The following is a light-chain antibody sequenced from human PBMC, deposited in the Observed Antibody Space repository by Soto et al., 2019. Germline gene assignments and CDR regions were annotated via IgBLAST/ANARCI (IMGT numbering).Light chain of an antibody. Sequence: DIVMTQSPDSLAVSLGERATINCKSSQSVLYSSNTKNYLAWYQQKPGQPPKLLIYWASTREFGVPDRFSGSGSGTDFTLTISSLQAEDVAVYYCQQYHSTPKTFGQGTKVEIK. CDR2: WAS. J-gene: IGKJ1*01. V-gene: IGKV4-1*01. CDR3: QQYHSTPKT. CDR1: QSVLYSSNTKNY.